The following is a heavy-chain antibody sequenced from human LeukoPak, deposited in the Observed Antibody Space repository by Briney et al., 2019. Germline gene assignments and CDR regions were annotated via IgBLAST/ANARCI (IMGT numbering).Heavy chain of an antibody. V-gene: IGHV3-30*02. CDR2: IWYDGSNK. D-gene: IGHD2-2*01. CDR1: GFTSSSYG. J-gene: IGHJ1*01. CDR3: AKRGDIVVVPAAIAYFQH. Sequence: GGSLRLSCVACGFTSSSYGMHWGRQALGKGRGWVAFIWYDGSNKYYADSVKSRFTISRDNSKNTLYLQMNSLRAEDTAVYYCAKRGDIVVVPAAIAYFQHWGQGTLVTVSS.